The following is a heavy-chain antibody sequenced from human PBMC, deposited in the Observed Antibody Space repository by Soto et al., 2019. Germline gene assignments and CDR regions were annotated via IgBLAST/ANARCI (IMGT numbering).Heavy chain of an antibody. J-gene: IGHJ6*02. Sequence: SETLSLTCTVSGGSVSSGSYYWSWIRQPPGKGLEWIGYIYYSGSTNYNPSLKSRVTISVDTSKNQFSLKLSSVTAADTAVYYSARETYFDYYGMDVWGQGTTVTVS. V-gene: IGHV4-61*01. CDR3: ARETYFDYYGMDV. CDR1: GGSVSSGSYY. CDR2: IYYSGST. D-gene: IGHD3-9*01.